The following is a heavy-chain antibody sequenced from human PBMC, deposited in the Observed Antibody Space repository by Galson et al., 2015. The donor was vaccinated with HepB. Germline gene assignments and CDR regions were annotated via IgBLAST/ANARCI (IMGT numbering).Heavy chain of an antibody. Sequence: SLRLSCAASGFPFSNFGMKWVRQAPGKGLEWLSYITGGSPTMYYADSVKGRFTISRDSAKSSLYLQMNSLRAEDTAVYYCARSYNYYYMDVWGEGTTVTVSS. CDR3: ARSYNYYYMDV. V-gene: IGHV3-48*01. J-gene: IGHJ6*03. CDR2: ITGGSPTM. D-gene: IGHD3-16*01. CDR1: GFPFSNFG.